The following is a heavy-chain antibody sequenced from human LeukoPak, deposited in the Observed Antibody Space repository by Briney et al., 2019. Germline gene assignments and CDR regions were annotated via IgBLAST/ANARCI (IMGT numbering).Heavy chain of an antibody. Sequence: PSETLSLTCTVSGGSICSGGYDWSWIRQHPGKGLEWIGYMYDSGSTYYNPSLKSRVTISVDTSKNQFSLKLSSVTAADTAVYYCARVLTTGDFWSGYFPLINWFDPWGQGTLVTVSS. CDR2: MYDSGST. CDR1: GGSICSGGYD. D-gene: IGHD3-3*01. V-gene: IGHV4-31*03. CDR3: ARVLTTGDFWSGYFPLINWFDP. J-gene: IGHJ5*02.